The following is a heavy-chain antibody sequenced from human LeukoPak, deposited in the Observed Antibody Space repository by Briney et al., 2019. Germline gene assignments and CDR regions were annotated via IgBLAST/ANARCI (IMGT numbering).Heavy chain of an antibody. V-gene: IGHV4-59*12. CDR3: ARVKNWFDP. J-gene: IGHJ5*02. CDR2: IYYSGST. CDR1: GGSFSGYY. Sequence: SETLSLTCAVYGGSFSGYYWNWIRQPPGKGLEWIGYIYYSGSTYYNPSLKSRVTISVDTSKNQFSLKLSSVTAADTAVYYCARVKNWFDPWGQGTLVTLSS.